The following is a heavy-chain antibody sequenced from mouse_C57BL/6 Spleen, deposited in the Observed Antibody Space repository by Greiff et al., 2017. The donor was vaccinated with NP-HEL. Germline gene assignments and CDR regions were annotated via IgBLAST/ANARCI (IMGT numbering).Heavy chain of an antibody. CDR2: IDPSDSYT. J-gene: IGHJ4*01. D-gene: IGHD1-1*01. Sequence: QVQLQQPGAELVMPGASVKLSCKASGYTFTSYWMHWVKQRPGQGLEWIGEIDPSDSYTNYNQKFKGKSTLTVDKSSSTAYMQLSSLTSEDSAVYYCARSRGSSYDGDYWGQGTSVTVSS. CDR3: ARSRGSSYDGDY. V-gene: IGHV1-69*01. CDR1: GYTFTSYW.